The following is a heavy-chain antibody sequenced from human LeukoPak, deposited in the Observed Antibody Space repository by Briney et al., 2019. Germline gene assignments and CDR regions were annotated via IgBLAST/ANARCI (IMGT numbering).Heavy chain of an antibody. V-gene: IGHV3-30*18. D-gene: IGHD6-19*01. CDR3: AKDRSSGPGY. Sequence: GGSMRLSCAASGFTFSSYGMHWVRQAPGKGLEWVAVISYDGSNKYYADSVKGRFTISRDNSKNTLYLQMNSLRAEDTAVYYCAKDRSSGPGYWGQGTLVTVSS. CDR2: ISYDGSNK. J-gene: IGHJ4*02. CDR1: GFTFSSYG.